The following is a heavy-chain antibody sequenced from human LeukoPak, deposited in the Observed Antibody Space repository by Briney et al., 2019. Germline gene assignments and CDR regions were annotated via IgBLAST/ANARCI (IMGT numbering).Heavy chain of an antibody. Sequence: SETLSLTCSVSGGSISRYYWSWIRQPPGKGLEWIGDIYYSGNTNYNPSLKSRVTISVDTSKNQFSLKLSSVTAADTAVYYCARRTFGGVIKYWGQGTLVTVSS. D-gene: IGHD3-16*01. CDR2: IYYSGNT. CDR1: GGSISRYY. J-gene: IGHJ4*02. CDR3: ARRTFGGVIKY. V-gene: IGHV4-59*12.